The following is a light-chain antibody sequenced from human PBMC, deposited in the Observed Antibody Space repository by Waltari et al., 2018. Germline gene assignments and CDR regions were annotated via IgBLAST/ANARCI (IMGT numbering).Light chain of an antibody. Sequence: QSVLTQPPSASGTPGQRVTISCSGSNSNIGKYNVYWYQQVPGTAPKLLIYRNKPRPSGVPDRFSGSKSDTSASLAISGLRSDDEADYYCAAWDDSLYGVFGGGTKLTVL. J-gene: IGLJ3*02. CDR2: RNK. CDR1: NSNIGKYN. V-gene: IGLV1-47*01. CDR3: AAWDDSLYGV.